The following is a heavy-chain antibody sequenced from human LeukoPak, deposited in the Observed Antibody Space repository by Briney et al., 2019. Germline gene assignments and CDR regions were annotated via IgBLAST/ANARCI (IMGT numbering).Heavy chain of an antibody. D-gene: IGHD4-17*01. CDR1: GYTFTSYY. V-gene: IGHV1-2*02. CDR3: ATVRWGDYPST. CDR2: INPNSGGT. J-gene: IGHJ5*02. Sequence: GASVKVSCKASGYTFTSYYMHWVRQAPGQGLEWMGWINPNSGGTNYAQKFQGRVTMTRDTSISTAYMELSSLRSEDTAVYYCATVRWGDYPSTWGQGTLVTVSS.